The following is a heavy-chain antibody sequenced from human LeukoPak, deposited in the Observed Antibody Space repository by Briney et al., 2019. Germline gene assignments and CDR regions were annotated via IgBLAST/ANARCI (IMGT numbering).Heavy chain of an antibody. V-gene: IGHV3-9*01. CDR3: AEDYGSGNYFFDY. D-gene: IGHD3-10*01. CDR1: GFTFDDYA. J-gene: IGHJ4*02. Sequence: GGSLRLSCAASGFTFDDYAMHWVRQAPGKGLEWVSGISWNSGNIVYAVSVEGRFTISRDNAKNSLFLQMNSLRPEDTALYYCAEDYGSGNYFFDYWGQGTLLTVSS. CDR2: ISWNSGNI.